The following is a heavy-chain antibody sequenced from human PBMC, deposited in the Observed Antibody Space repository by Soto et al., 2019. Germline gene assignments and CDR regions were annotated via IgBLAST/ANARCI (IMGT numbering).Heavy chain of an antibody. D-gene: IGHD3-16*02. Sequence: GGSLRLSCAASGFTVSSNYMSWVPQAPGKGLEWVSVMSSGGSTYYADSVEGRFTISRDTSKNMLYLQMNSLRAEDTAVYYCATGGTNRSYFDYWGQGTLVTVSS. CDR1: GFTVSSNY. CDR2: MSSGGST. V-gene: IGHV3-53*01. CDR3: ATGGTNRSYFDY. J-gene: IGHJ4*02.